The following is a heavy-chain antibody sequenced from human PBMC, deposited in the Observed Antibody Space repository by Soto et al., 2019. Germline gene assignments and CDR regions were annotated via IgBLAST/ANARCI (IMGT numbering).Heavy chain of an antibody. Sequence: EVQLVESGGGLVQPGGSLRLSCAASGFTFSRYWMHWVRQAPGEGLVWVSGISTEGSTTRYVDSVKGRFTISRDNVKNALYLQMSRLRAEDTAVYYCAKDDFFVVGISRGFDIWGRGTVVTVSS. J-gene: IGHJ3*02. CDR2: ISTEGSTT. V-gene: IGHV3-74*01. CDR1: GFTFSRYW. D-gene: IGHD3-3*01. CDR3: AKDDFFVVGISRGFDI.